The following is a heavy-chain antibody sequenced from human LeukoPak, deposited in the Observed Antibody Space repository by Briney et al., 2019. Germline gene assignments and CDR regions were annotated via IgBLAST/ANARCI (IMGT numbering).Heavy chain of an antibody. CDR2: IYTSGST. Sequence: SETLSLTCTVSGGSISSYYWSWIRQPAGKGLEWIGRIYTSGSTNYNPSLKSRVTMSVDTSKNQFSLKLSSVTAADTAVYYCASAKYSGSYSGGAFDIWGQGTMVTVSS. CDR3: ASAKYSGSYSGGAFDI. V-gene: IGHV4-4*07. D-gene: IGHD1-26*01. J-gene: IGHJ3*02. CDR1: GGSISSYY.